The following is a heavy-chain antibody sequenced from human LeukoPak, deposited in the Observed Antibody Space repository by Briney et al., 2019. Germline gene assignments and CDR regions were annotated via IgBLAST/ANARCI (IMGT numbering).Heavy chain of an antibody. V-gene: IGHV3-30*18. Sequence: GGSLRLSCAASGFTFSSYGMHWVRQAPGKGLEWVAVISYDGSNKYYADSVKGRFTISRDNSKNTLYLQMSSLRAEDTAVYYCAKGAYSSSWLQFDYWGQGTLVTVSS. CDR3: AKGAYSSSWLQFDY. CDR2: ISYDGSNK. J-gene: IGHJ4*02. D-gene: IGHD6-13*01. CDR1: GFTFSSYG.